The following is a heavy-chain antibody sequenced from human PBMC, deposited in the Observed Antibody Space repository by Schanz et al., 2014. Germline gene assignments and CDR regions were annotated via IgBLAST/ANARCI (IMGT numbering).Heavy chain of an antibody. CDR1: GFTFNNYD. J-gene: IGHJ3*01. D-gene: IGHD3-16*01. CDR3: TRDRGALINHNDALDL. V-gene: IGHV3-23*04. CDR2: ISGGGGSA. Sequence: VQLVESGGGLVQPGGSLRLSCAASGFTFNNYDMNWVRLVPGKGLECVSGISGGGGSAYYAASVRGRFTISRDNSKNTVYLQMNSLRSEDTAVYYCTRDRGALINHNDALDLWGQGTMVSVSS.